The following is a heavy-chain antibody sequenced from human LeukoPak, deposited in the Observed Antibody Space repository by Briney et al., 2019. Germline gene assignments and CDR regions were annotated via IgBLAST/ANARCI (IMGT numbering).Heavy chain of an antibody. J-gene: IGHJ4*02. Sequence: SETLSLTCTVSGFSVTTDSYCWGWIRQPPGKGLEWIGYDYCGGNTNYDPSLKRRVTISVDTSKNQFSLTLTSATAADTAVYFCARDHFGSLDSWGQGILVTVSS. V-gene: IGHV4-61*01. CDR3: ARDHFGSLDS. CDR1: GFSVTTDSYC. D-gene: IGHD3-10*01. CDR2: DYCGGNT.